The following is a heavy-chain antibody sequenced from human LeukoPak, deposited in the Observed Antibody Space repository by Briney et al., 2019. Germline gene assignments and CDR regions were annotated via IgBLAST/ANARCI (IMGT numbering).Heavy chain of an antibody. CDR3: ARAGAGAIVGPRVDY. V-gene: IGHV3-30-3*01. D-gene: IGHD1-26*01. CDR2: ISYDGSNK. Sequence: GGSLRLSCAASGFTLSSYAMHWVRQAPGKGLEWVAVISYDGSNKYYADSVKGRFTISRDNSKNTLYLQMNSLRAEDTAVYYCARAGAGAIVGPRVDYWGQGTLVTVSS. J-gene: IGHJ4*02. CDR1: GFTLSSYA.